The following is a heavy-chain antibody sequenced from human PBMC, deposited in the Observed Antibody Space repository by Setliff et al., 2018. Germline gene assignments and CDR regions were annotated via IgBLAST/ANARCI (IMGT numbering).Heavy chain of an antibody. J-gene: IGHJ5*02. CDR2: IYTTGNT. D-gene: IGHD1-20*01. CDR3: ARYNSSAACFDL. V-gene: IGHV4-61*02. Sequence: TLSLTCTVSGDSITSGSDYWNWIRQPAGKGLEWIGRIYTTGNTNYNPDLKSRVTMSVDTSKKRFSLMLRSVTAADTAIYYCARYNSSAACFDLWGPGTLVTVSS. CDR1: GDSITSGSDY.